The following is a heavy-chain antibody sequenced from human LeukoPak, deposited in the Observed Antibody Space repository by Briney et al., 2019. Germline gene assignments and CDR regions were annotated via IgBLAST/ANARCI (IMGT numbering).Heavy chain of an antibody. CDR1: GGSVSDYY. J-gene: IGHJ4*02. D-gene: IGHD2-21*01. CDR3: ARGPLIGNHFDS. V-gene: IGHV4-59*02. CDR2: IYYTET. Sequence: SETLSLTCTVSGGSVSDYYWSWIRQSPGKGLEWIGYIYYTETSYNPSLKSRVTISADTSKNQFSLKLYSVTAADTAVYFCARGPLIGNHFDSWGQGTLVTVSS.